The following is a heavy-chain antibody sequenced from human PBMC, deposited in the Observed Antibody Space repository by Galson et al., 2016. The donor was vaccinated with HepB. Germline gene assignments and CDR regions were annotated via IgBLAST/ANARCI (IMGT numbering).Heavy chain of an antibody. CDR3: ARDPGYITAAPFFDY. J-gene: IGHJ4*02. CDR2: IGSRGDDT. Sequence: SLRLSCAASGFTFSSYGMHWVRQAPGKGLEWVSSIGSRGDDTYYADSVKGRFTVSRDNLKNTLYVQMNSLRVEDTALYYCARDPGYITAAPFFDYWGQGTLVTVSS. D-gene: IGHD5-24*01. V-gene: IGHV3-21*01. CDR1: GFTFSSYG.